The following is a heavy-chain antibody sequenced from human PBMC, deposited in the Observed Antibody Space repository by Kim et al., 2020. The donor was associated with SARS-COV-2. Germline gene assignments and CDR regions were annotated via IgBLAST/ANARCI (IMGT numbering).Heavy chain of an antibody. CDR2: ISGSGGST. Sequence: GGSLRLSCAASGFTFSSYAMSWVRQAPGKGLEWVSAISGSGGSTYYADSVKGRFTISRDNSKNTLYLQMNSLRAEDTAVYYCAKDPAKVVSFGVFGYWGQGTLVTVSS. CDR1: GFTFSSYA. CDR3: AKDPAKVVSFGVFGY. V-gene: IGHV3-23*01. D-gene: IGHD2-15*01. J-gene: IGHJ4*02.